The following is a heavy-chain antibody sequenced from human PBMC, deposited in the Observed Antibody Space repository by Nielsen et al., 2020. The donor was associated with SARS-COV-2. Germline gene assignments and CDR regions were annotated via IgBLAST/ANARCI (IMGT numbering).Heavy chain of an antibody. J-gene: IGHJ6*03. CDR1: GGSFSSGSYY. CDR2: IYYSGST. CDR3: AGIPAATFGYYYYMDV. Sequence: SETLSLTCTASGGSFSSGSYYWSWIRQPPGKGLEWIGYIYYSGSTNYNPSLKSRVTISVDTSKNQFSLKLSSVTAADTAVYYCAGIPAATFGYYYYMDVWGKGTTVTVSS. V-gene: IGHV4-61*01. D-gene: IGHD2-2*01.